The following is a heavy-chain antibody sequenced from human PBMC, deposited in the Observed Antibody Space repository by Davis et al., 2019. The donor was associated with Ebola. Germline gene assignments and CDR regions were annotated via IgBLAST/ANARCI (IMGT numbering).Heavy chain of an antibody. CDR3: ARLRAAVAFDI. CDR2: IYHSGST. D-gene: IGHD6-13*01. J-gene: IGHJ3*02. V-gene: IGHV4-4*02. CDR1: GGSISSSNW. Sequence: MPSETLSLTCAVSGGSISSSNWWRWVRQPPGKGLEWIGEIYHSGSTDYNPSLKSRVTISVDKSKNQFSLKLSSVTAADAAVYYCARLRAAVAFDIWGQGTMVTVSS.